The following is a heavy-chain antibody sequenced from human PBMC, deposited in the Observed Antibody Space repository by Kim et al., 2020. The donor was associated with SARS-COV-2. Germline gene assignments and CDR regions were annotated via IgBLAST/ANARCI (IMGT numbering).Heavy chain of an antibody. CDR3: AAVRDCSGGSCYYDGLCWFDP. D-gene: IGHD2-15*01. CDR1: GFTFIGSA. Sequence: SVKVSCKASGFTFIGSALQWVRQARGQRLEWIGWIVVGSGNTDYAQKFQERVTITRDMSTRTAYMEMSSLTSEDTAVYYCAAVRDCSGGSCYYDGLCWFDPWGQGTLVTVSS. CDR2: IVVGSGNT. J-gene: IGHJ5*02. V-gene: IGHV1-58*01.